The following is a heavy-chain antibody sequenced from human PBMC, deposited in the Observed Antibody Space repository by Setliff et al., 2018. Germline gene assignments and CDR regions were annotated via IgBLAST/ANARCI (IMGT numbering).Heavy chain of an antibody. V-gene: IGHV1-24*01. CDR3: ATYVGITYYYDSSGYPTHFQH. CDR2: FDPEDGET. Sequence: WASVKVSCKVSGYTLTELSMHWVRQAPGKGLEWMGGFDPEDGETIYAQKFQGRVTMTEDTSTDTAYMELSSLRSEDTAVYYCATYVGITYYYDSSGYPTHFQHWGQGTLVTVSS. J-gene: IGHJ1*01. CDR1: GYTLTELS. D-gene: IGHD3-22*01.